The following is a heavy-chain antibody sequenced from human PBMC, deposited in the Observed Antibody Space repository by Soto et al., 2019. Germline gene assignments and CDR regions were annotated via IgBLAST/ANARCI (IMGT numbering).Heavy chain of an antibody. J-gene: IGHJ6*02. Sequence: QVQLVQSGAEVRKPGSSVRVSCKASGDRFNTYAFNWVRQAPGQGLEWLGGIITFFGAAMYAQKFQGRVTIPEDEFMTTAYMELSSLTSEATAGYYCARGGKERFRVSGMDVWGQGTTVTVSS. D-gene: IGHD1-1*01. CDR2: IITFFGAA. V-gene: IGHV1-69*01. CDR3: ARGGKERFRVSGMDV. CDR1: GDRFNTYA.